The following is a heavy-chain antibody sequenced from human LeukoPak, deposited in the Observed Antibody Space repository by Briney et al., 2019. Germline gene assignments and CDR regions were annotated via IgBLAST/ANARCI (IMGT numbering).Heavy chain of an antibody. CDR1: GGSFSGYY. Sequence: SETLSLTCAVYGGSFSGYYWSWIRQPPGKGLEWIGEINHSGSTNYNPSLKSRVTISVDTSKNQFSLKLSSVTAADTAVYYCASSSYWSSTSCAELDYWGQGTLVTVSS. D-gene: IGHD2-2*01. CDR3: ASSSYWSSTSCAELDY. V-gene: IGHV4-34*01. J-gene: IGHJ4*02. CDR2: INHSGST.